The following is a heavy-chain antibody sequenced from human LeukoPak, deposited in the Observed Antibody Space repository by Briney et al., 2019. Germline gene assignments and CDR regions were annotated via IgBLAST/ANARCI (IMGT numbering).Heavy chain of an antibody. J-gene: IGHJ4*02. Sequence: GGSLRLSCAASGFTFSSYAMSWVRQAPGKGLEWVSAISGSGGSTYYADSVKGRFTISRDNSKNTLYLQMNSLRAEDTAVYYCARDPVDTSMRGCLDYWGQGTLVTVSS. CDR1: GFTFSSYA. V-gene: IGHV3-23*01. D-gene: IGHD5-18*01. CDR2: ISGSGGST. CDR3: ARDPVDTSMRGCLDY.